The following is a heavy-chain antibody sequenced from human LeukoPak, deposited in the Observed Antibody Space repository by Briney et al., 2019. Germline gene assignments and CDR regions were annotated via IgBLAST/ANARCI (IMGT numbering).Heavy chain of an antibody. D-gene: IGHD1-14*01. CDR2: IHNSGRT. Sequence: PSETLSLTCSVCVGSVSRYYGSWIRQSPGKGLEWIGYIHNSGRTNYNPSLKSRVTGFVDTSKNQVALRLSSVTAADTAVYSCARHGTISSESYFDYWGQGALVTVSS. CDR1: VGSVSRYY. CDR3: ARHGTISSESYFDY. V-gene: IGHV4-59*08. J-gene: IGHJ4*02.